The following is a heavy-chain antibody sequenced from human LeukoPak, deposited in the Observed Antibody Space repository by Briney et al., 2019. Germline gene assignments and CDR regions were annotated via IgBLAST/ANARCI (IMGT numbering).Heavy chain of an antibody. D-gene: IGHD5-24*01. CDR2: FDPEDGET. CDR1: GYTFTSYG. CDR3: ATGWLQPGYFDY. V-gene: IGHV1-24*01. J-gene: IGHJ4*02. Sequence: GASVKVSCKASGYTFTSYGISWVRQAPGKGLEWMGGFDPEDGETIYAQKFQGRVTMTEDTSTDTAYMELSSLRSEDTAVYYCATGWLQPGYFDYWGQGTLVTVSS.